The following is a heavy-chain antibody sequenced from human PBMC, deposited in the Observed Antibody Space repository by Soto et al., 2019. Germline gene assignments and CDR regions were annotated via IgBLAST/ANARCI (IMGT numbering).Heavy chain of an antibody. Sequence: ASVKVSCKASGGTFSSYAISWVRQAPGQGLEWMGGIIPIFGTANYAQKFQGRVTITADESTSTAYMELSSLRSEDTAVYYCARVGKVVRGVTHYYYYGMDVWGQGTTVTVSS. J-gene: IGHJ6*02. CDR1: GGTFSSYA. V-gene: IGHV1-69*13. CDR2: IIPIFGTA. CDR3: ARVGKVVRGVTHYYYYGMDV. D-gene: IGHD3-10*01.